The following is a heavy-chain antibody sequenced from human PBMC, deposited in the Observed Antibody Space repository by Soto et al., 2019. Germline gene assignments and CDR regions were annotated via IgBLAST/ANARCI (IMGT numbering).Heavy chain of an antibody. D-gene: IGHD3-22*01. V-gene: IGHV3-21*01. J-gene: IGHJ4*02. CDR1: GFTFSSYS. CDR3: ARDGDFGPYYYDSSGYQAPYYFDY. Sequence: GGSLRPSXAASGFTFSSYSMNWVRQAPGKGLEWVSSISSSSSYIYYADSVKGRFTISRDNAKNSLYLQMNSLRAEDTAVYYCARDGDFGPYYYDSSGYQAPYYFDYWGQGTLVTVSS. CDR2: ISSSSSYI.